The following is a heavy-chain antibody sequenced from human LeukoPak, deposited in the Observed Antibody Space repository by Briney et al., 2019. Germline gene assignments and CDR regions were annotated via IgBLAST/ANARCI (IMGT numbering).Heavy chain of an antibody. CDR1: GFTVSSNY. J-gene: IGHJ6*03. CDR3: ASGSGSYRTPYYYMDV. CDR2: IYSGGST. Sequence: PGGSLRLSCAASGFTVSSNYMSWVRQAPGKGLEWVSVIYSGGSTYYADSVKGRFTISRDNSKNTLYLQMNSLRAEDTAVYYGASGSGSYRTPYYYMDVWGTGTTVTVSS. V-gene: IGHV3-53*01. D-gene: IGHD3-10*01.